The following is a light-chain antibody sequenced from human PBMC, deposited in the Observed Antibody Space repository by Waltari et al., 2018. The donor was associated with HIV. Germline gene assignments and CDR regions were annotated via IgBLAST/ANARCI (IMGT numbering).Light chain of an antibody. J-gene: IGLJ1*01. CDR3: CSAAGRYIFV. Sequence: QSALTQSCPVSGSPGQSIPIPCTGTSNDVGAYNYVSRYQQHPGRAPRLLICDLIKRPPGLPDRFLGAKTGNTASLTIPGLQAEDYADYYCCSAAGRYIFVFGAGTKVTVL. V-gene: IGLV2-11*01. CDR2: DLI. CDR1: SNDVGAYNY.